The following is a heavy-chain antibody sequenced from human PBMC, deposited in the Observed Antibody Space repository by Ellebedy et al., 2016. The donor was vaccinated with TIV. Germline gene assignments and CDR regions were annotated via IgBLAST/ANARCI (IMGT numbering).Heavy chain of an antibody. D-gene: IGHD3-10*01. Sequence: SQTLSLTCAISGDTVPSNSAAWNWIRQSPSRGLEWLGRTYYRSKWYNDFAVSVKSRLTISPDTSKNQFSLQLNSVTPEDTAAYYYTSERGYSGSGTYYNLYYFHYWGQGTLVTVSS. CDR1: GDTVPSNSAA. CDR3: TSERGYSGSGTYYNLYYFHY. V-gene: IGHV6-1*01. CDR2: TYYRSKWYN. J-gene: IGHJ4*02.